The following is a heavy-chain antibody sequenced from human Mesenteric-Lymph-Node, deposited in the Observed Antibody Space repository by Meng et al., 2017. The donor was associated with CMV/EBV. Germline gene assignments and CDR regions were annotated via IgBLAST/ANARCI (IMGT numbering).Heavy chain of an antibody. CDR2: IKQDGSEK. J-gene: IGHJ4*02. CDR3: ARDRYYYDRSVYYREYYFDY. Sequence: GESLKTSCAASGFTLSSYWMSWVRQAPGKGLEWVANIKQDGSEKYYVDSVKGRFTIPRDNAKNSLYLQMNSLRAEDTAVYYCARDRYYYDRSVYYREYYFDYWGQGTLVTVSS. CDR1: GFTLSSYW. V-gene: IGHV3-7*01. D-gene: IGHD3-22*01.